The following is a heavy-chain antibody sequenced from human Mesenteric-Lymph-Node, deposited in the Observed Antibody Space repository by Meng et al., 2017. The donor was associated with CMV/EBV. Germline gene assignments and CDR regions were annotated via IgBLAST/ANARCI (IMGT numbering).Heavy chain of an antibody. CDR2: VHHSGTT. D-gene: IGHD3-22*01. J-gene: IGHJ4*02. CDR1: GDSISNSTYY. V-gene: IGHV4-39*01. CDR3: ARRGNYDSDYSEY. Sequence: QLQESGPGLVKPSETLSLSCIVFGDSISNSTYYWTWIRQPPGKGLEWIGSVHHSGTTYYNPSLKGRLTISVDTSANLFSLRLTTVTAADTATYYCARRGNYDSDYSEYWGQGTLVTVSS.